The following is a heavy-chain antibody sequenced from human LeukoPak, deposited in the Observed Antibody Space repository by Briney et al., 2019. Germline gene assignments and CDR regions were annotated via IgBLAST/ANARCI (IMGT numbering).Heavy chain of an antibody. Sequence: SETLSLTCTVSGGSISSYYWSWLRQPPGKGLEWIGYIYYSGSTNYNPSLKSRVTISVNTSKNQFSLKLSSVTAADTAVYHCARVYYDILTQYYFDYWGQGTLVTVSS. J-gene: IGHJ4*02. CDR1: GGSISSYY. V-gene: IGHV4-59*01. D-gene: IGHD3-9*01. CDR3: ARVYYDILTQYYFDY. CDR2: IYYSGST.